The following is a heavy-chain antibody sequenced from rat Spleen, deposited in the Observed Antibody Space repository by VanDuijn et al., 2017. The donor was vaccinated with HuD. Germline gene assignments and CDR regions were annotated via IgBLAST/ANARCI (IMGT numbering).Heavy chain of an antibody. V-gene: IGHV5-31*01. CDR1: GFTFSNFW. Sequence: EVQLVESGGGLVQPGRSLKLSCVASGFTFSNFWMTWIRQAPGKGLEWVASISNTGDNTYYPDSVRGRFTISRDNAENTLYLQMNDLRSGDTATYFCTSASYYFDGSYYSWGQGVMVTVSS. CDR2: ISNTGDNT. J-gene: IGHJ2*01. CDR3: TSASYYFDGSYYS. D-gene: IGHD1-12*02.